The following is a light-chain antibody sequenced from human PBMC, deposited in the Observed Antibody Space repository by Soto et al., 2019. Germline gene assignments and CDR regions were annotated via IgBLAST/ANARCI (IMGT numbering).Light chain of an antibody. V-gene: IGKV2D-29*01. Sequence: EILMTQTPLSLSVTPGQPASISCKSSQSLLFSDGRTYLYWFLQKPGQPPHLLIYEVSNRFSGVADRFSGSGLGTDFTLKISRVEAEDVGVYYCMQSIQFPLTFGGGTKVEIK. CDR3: MQSIQFPLT. CDR1: QSLLFSDGRTY. CDR2: EVS. J-gene: IGKJ4*01.